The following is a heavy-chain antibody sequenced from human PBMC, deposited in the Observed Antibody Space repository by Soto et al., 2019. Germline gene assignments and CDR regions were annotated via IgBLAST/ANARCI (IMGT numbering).Heavy chain of an antibody. CDR1: GGSISSYY. V-gene: IGHV4-59*01. CDR3: ARTYVDTAMGGPTFDY. Sequence: QVQLQESGPGLVKPSETLSLTCTVSGGSISSYYWSWIRQPPGKGLEWIGYIYYSGSTNYNPSLNSRVTISVDTSKNQFSLKLSSVTAADTAVYYCARTYVDTAMGGPTFDYWGQGTLVTVSS. J-gene: IGHJ4*02. CDR2: IYYSGST. D-gene: IGHD5-18*01.